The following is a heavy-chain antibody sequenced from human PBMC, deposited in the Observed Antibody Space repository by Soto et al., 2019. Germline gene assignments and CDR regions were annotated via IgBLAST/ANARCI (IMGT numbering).Heavy chain of an antibody. J-gene: IGHJ5*02. V-gene: IGHV1-8*01. D-gene: IGHD1-1*01. Sequence: ASVKVSCKASGYTFTSYDVNWVRQAPGQGLEWMGWMNPNSGNTGYGQRFQGRVTITRDTSITTAYMELSSLTSEDTAVYYCARGRPDNWKDHSTSWFDPWGQGTLVTVS. CDR3: ARGRPDNWKDHSTSWFDP. CDR1: GYTFTSYD. CDR2: MNPNSGNT.